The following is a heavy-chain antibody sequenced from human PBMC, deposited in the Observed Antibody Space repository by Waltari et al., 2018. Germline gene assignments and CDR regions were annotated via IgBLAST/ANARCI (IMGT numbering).Heavy chain of an antibody. J-gene: IGHJ6*03. V-gene: IGHV1-2*02. CDR2: INPNSGGT. CDR3: ARALLPARPSSSTYYYYYMDV. D-gene: IGHD6-6*01. CDR1: GYTFTGYY. Sequence: QVQLVQSGAEVKKPGASVKVSCKASGYTFTGYYMHWVRQAPGQGLEWMGWINPNSGGTNYAQKFQGRVTMTRDTSISTAYMELSRLRSDDTAVYYCARALLPARPSSSTYYYYYMDVWGKGTTVTISS.